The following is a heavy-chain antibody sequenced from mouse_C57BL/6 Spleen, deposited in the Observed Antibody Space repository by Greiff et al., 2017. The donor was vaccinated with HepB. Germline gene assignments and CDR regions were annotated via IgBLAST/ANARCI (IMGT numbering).Heavy chain of an antibody. D-gene: IGHD1-1*01. Sequence: QVHVKQSGPGLVQPSQSLSITCTVSGFSLTSYGVHWVRQSPGKGLEWLGVIWSGGSTDYNAAFISRLSISKDNSKSQVFFKMNSRQADDTAIYYCARKGLGITPFAYWGQGTLVTVSA. V-gene: IGHV2-2*01. J-gene: IGHJ3*01. CDR2: IWSGGST. CDR3: ARKGLGITPFAY. CDR1: GFSLTSYG.